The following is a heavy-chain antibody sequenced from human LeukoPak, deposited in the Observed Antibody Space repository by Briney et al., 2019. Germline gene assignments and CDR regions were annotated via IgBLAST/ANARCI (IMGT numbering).Heavy chain of an antibody. D-gene: IGHD3-10*01. Sequence: SETLSLTCTVSGGSISSYYWSWIRQPPGKGLEWTGYIYYSGSTNYNPSLKSRVTISVDTSKNQFSLKLSSVTAADTAVYYCASSTYYYGSGSPNWFDPWGQGTLVTVSS. CDR3: ASSTYYYGSGSPNWFDP. CDR2: IYYSGST. V-gene: IGHV4-59*08. CDR1: GGSISSYY. J-gene: IGHJ5*02.